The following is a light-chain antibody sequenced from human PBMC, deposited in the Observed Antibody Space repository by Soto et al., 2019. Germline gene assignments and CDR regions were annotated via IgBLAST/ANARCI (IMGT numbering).Light chain of an antibody. Sequence: DIQLTQSPSFLSASVGDRVTITCRASQGISSYLAWYQQKPGKAPKLLIYAASTLQSGVPSRFSGSGSGTEFTLTISSLQPEDFATYYCKQLNSYPPNTFGQGTKLEIK. CDR2: AAS. CDR3: KQLNSYPPNT. V-gene: IGKV1-9*01. CDR1: QGISSY. J-gene: IGKJ2*01.